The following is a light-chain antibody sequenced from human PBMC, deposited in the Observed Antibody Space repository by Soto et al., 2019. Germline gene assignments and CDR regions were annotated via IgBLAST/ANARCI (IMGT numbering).Light chain of an antibody. J-gene: IGKJ4*01. Sequence: EIVLTQSPGTLSLSPGERATLSCRASQSVSSSYLACYHQKPGQAPRLLIYGASSRATGIPDRFSGSGSGTDCTLTISRLEPEEFAVYYCQQYRNSPLTFGGGTKVEIK. CDR2: GAS. CDR3: QQYRNSPLT. CDR1: QSVSSSY. V-gene: IGKV3-20*01.